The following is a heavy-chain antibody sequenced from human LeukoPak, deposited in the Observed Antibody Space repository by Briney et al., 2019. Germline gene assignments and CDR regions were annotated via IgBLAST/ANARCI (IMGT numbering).Heavy chain of an antibody. CDR2: INPNSGGT. Sequence: ASVKVSCKASGYTFTGYYMHWVRQAPGQGLEWMGWINPNSGGTNYAQKFQGRVTMTRDTSISTAYMELSRLRSDDTAVYYCAREGSYYDIPTVLVSPQFDYWGQGTLVTVSS. CDR3: AREGSYYDIPTVLVSPQFDY. D-gene: IGHD3-9*01. V-gene: IGHV1-2*02. CDR1: GYTFTGYY. J-gene: IGHJ4*02.